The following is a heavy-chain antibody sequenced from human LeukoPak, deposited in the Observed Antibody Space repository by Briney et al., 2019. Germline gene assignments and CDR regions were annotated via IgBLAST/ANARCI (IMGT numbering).Heavy chain of an antibody. D-gene: IGHD2-21*02. J-gene: IGHJ4*02. V-gene: IGHV3-7*01. CDR1: GFTFSSFW. Sequence: GGSLRLSCAASGFTFSSFWMSWVRQAPGKGLEWVANIKQVGSEKYYVDSVMGRFTISRDNAKNSIYLQMNSLRVEDTAVYYCAKDIAGGGDDYWGQGTLVIVSS. CDR2: IKQVGSEK. CDR3: AKDIAGGGDDY.